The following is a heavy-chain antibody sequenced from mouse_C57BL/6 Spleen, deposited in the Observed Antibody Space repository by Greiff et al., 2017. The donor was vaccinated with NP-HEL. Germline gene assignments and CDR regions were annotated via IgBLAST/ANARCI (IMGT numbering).Heavy chain of an antibody. Sequence: EVMLVESGPELVKPGASVKIPCKASGYTFTDYNMDWVKQSHGKSLEWIGDINPNNGGTIYNQKFKGKATLTVDKSSSTAYMELRSLTSEDTAVYYCARSDYYGSSPYYFDYWGQGTTLTVSS. J-gene: IGHJ2*01. CDR3: ARSDYYGSSPYYFDY. D-gene: IGHD1-1*01. CDR2: INPNNGGT. CDR1: GYTFTDYN. V-gene: IGHV1-18*01.